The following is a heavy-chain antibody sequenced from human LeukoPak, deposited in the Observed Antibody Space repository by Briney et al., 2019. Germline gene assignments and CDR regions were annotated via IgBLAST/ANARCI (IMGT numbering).Heavy chain of an antibody. Sequence: SETLSLTCTVSGGSISSSSYYWGWIRQPPGKGLEWIGSIYYSGSTYYNPSLKSRVTISVDTSKNQFSLKLSSVTAADTAVYYCARDAKYSGSLNWFDPWGQGTLVTVSS. CDR2: IYYSGST. CDR1: GGSISSSSYY. J-gene: IGHJ5*02. V-gene: IGHV4-39*07. D-gene: IGHD1-26*01. CDR3: ARDAKYSGSLNWFDP.